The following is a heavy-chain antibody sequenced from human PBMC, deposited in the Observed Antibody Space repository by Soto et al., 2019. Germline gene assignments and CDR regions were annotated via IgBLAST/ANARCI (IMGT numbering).Heavy chain of an antibody. CDR3: AKGYDFHPDY. J-gene: IGHJ4*02. Sequence: QVQLVESGGGVVQPGRSLRLSCAASGFTFSSYGMHWVRQAPGKGLEWVAVISYDGSNKYYADSVKGRFTISRDNSKNPLYLQMNSLRAEDTAVYYCAKGYDFHPDYWGQGTLVTVSS. CDR2: ISYDGSNK. CDR1: GFTFSSYG. D-gene: IGHD3-3*01. V-gene: IGHV3-30*18.